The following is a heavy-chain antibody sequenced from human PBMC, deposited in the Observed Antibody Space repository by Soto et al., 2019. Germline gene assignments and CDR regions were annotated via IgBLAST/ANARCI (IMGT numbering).Heavy chain of an antibody. CDR2: IIPIFGTA. D-gene: IGHD3-22*01. Sequence: ASVKVSCKASGGTFSSYAISWVRQAPGQGLEWMGGIIPIFGTANYAQKFQGRVTITADKSTSTAYMELSSLRSEDTAVYYCARGWKMYYDSSGYPPPYYYYYGMDVWGQGTTVTVSS. CDR1: GGTFSSYA. V-gene: IGHV1-69*06. J-gene: IGHJ6*02. CDR3: ARGWKMYYDSSGYPPPYYYYYGMDV.